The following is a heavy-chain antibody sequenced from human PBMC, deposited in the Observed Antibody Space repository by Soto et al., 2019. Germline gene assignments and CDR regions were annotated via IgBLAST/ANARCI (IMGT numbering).Heavy chain of an antibody. D-gene: IGHD3-3*01. CDR2: ISSSSSYI. J-gene: IGHJ4*02. Sequence: GGSLRLSCAASVFTFSSYSMNWVRQAPGKGLEWVSSISSSSSYIYYADSVKGRFTISRDNAKNSLYLQMNSLRAEDTAVYYCARGGGHVLRFLEWLFFDYWGQGTLVTVSS. CDR1: VFTFSSYS. CDR3: ARGGGHVLRFLEWLFFDY. V-gene: IGHV3-21*01.